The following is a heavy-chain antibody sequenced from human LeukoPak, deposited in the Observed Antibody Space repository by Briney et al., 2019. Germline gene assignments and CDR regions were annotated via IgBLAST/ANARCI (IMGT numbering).Heavy chain of an antibody. Sequence: ASVKVSCKASGYTFTSYDINWVRQATGQGLEWMGWMNPNSGNTGYAQKFQGRVTITRNTSISTAYMELSSLRSEDTAVYYCARGPWITMVRYYYYYYMDVWGKGTTVTVSS. CDR2: MNPNSGNT. V-gene: IGHV1-8*03. J-gene: IGHJ6*03. D-gene: IGHD3-10*01. CDR1: GYTFTSYD. CDR3: ARGPWITMVRYYYYYYMDV.